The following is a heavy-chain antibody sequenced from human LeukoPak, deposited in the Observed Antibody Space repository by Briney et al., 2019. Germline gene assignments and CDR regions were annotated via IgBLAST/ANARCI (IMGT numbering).Heavy chain of an antibody. Sequence: SETLSLTCTVSGGSISSSNYCWDWIRPPPGKGLEWIGYIYYSGSTNYNPSLKSRVTISVDTSKNQFSLKLSSVTAADTAVYYCARLRYYYDSSGYSSRDTWFDPWGQGTLVTVSS. D-gene: IGHD3-22*01. CDR2: IYYSGST. CDR1: GGSISSSNYC. CDR3: ARLRYYYDSSGYSSRDTWFDP. V-gene: IGHV4-61*05. J-gene: IGHJ5*02.